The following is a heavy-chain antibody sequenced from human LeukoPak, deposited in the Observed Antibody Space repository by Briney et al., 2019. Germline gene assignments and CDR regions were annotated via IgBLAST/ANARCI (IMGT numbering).Heavy chain of an antibody. J-gene: IGHJ4*02. CDR2: ISSSSSYI. V-gene: IGHV3-21*01. CDR3: AKADRRWATYYYDTSGYYYDY. D-gene: IGHD3-22*01. Sequence: GGSLRLSCAASGFTFSSYSMNWVRQAPGKGLEWVSSISSSSSYIYYADSVKGRFTISRDNSKNTLYLQMNGLRAEDSAVYFCAKADRRWATYYYDTSGYYYDYWGQGTLVTASS. CDR1: GFTFSSYS.